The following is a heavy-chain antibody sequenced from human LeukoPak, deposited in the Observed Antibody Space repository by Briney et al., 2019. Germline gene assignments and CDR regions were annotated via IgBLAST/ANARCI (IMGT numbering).Heavy chain of an antibody. Sequence: ASVKVSCKASGYTFTGYYMHWVRQAPGQGLEWMGWTNPNSGGTNYAQKFQGRVTMTRDTSISTAYMELTSLISDDTAVYYCARGHRDSVGWYHVDFWGQGTLVTVSS. V-gene: IGHV1-2*02. J-gene: IGHJ4*02. CDR1: GYTFTGYY. CDR3: ARGHRDSVGWYHVDF. CDR2: TNPNSGGT. D-gene: IGHD6-19*01.